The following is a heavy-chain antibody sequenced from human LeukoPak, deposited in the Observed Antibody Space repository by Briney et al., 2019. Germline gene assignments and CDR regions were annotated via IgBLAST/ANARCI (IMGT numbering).Heavy chain of an antibody. D-gene: IGHD3-16*01. CDR1: GFTFSDNY. V-gene: IGHV3-11*01. CDR3: ARGGDEAFDI. J-gene: IGHJ3*02. CDR2: ISSAGITF. Sequence: GSLRLSCAASGFTFSDNYMSWFLQAPGKGLQWVSYISSAGITFYYTDSVKGRFTISRDNANNSLYLQMNSLRAEDTAVYYCARGGDEAFDIWGQGTMVTVSS.